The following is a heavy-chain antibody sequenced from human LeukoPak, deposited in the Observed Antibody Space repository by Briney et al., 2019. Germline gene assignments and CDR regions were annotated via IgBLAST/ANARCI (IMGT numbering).Heavy chain of an antibody. D-gene: IGHD6-19*01. CDR1: GGTFSSYA. J-gene: IGHJ6*02. CDR3: ARSPYSSGWYRQKNYYYGMDV. V-gene: IGHV1-69*01. Sequence: ASVKVSCKASGGTFSSYAISWVRQAPGQGLEWMGGIIPIFGTANYAQKFQGRVTITADESTSTAYMELSSLRSEDTAVYYCARSPYSSGWYRQKNYYYGMDVWGQETTVTVSS. CDR2: IIPIFGTA.